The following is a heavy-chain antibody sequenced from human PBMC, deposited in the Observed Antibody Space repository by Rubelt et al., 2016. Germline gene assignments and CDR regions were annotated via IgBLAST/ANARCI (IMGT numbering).Heavy chain of an antibody. J-gene: IGHJ4*02. CDR1: GGSISGYW. CDR3: ARRDVSSGWYDY. D-gene: IGHD6-19*01. Sequence: QVQLQMSGPGLVKPSETLSLTCTVSGGSISGYWWSWIRQPPGKGLEWIGYVHSSGSTNYNPSLKSRITISRDTSKNQFSLTVCSVTAADTAMYYCARRDVSSGWYDYWGQGTLVTVSS. CDR2: VHSSGST. V-gene: IGHV4-59*08.